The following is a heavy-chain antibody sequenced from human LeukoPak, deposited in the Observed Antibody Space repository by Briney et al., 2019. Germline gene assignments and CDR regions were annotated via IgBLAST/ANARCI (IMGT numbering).Heavy chain of an antibody. CDR2: IYYSGST. Sequence: SETLSLTCTVSGGSISSYYGSWIRQPPGKGLEWIGYIYYSGSTNYNPSLKSRVTISVDTSKNQFSLKLSSVTAADTAVYYCATGGSGHYFYRWGQGTLVTVSS. D-gene: IGHD3-22*01. CDR3: ATGGSGHYFYR. CDR1: GGSISSYY. V-gene: IGHV4-59*01. J-gene: IGHJ4*02.